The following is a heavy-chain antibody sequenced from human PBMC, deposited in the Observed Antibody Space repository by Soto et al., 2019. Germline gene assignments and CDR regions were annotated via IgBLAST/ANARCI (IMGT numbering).Heavy chain of an antibody. V-gene: IGHV3-30*18. CDR2: ISYDGSNK. D-gene: IGHD3-16*01. CDR3: AKERYGQLYLEDYGMDV. Sequence: GSLRLSCVASGFTFSSYGIHWVRQAPGRGLEWVAVISYDGSNKYYADSVKGRFTISRDSFKSTLYLQMNSLRAGDTAVYYCAKERYGQLYLEDYGMDVWGQGTTVTVSS. CDR1: GFTFSSYG. J-gene: IGHJ6*02.